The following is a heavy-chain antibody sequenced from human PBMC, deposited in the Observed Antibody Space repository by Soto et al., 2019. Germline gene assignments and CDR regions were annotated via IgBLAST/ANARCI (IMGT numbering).Heavy chain of an antibody. CDR2: IYYSGST. J-gene: IGHJ4*02. CDR3: ARARGARYFDY. Sequence: SETLSLTCAVSGGSISSGDYYWSWIRQPPGKGLEWIGYIYYSGSTYYNPSLKSRVTISVDTSKNQFSLKLSSVTAADTAVYYCARARGARYFDYWGQGTLVTVS. CDR1: GGSISSGDYY. V-gene: IGHV4-30-4*01. D-gene: IGHD2-15*01.